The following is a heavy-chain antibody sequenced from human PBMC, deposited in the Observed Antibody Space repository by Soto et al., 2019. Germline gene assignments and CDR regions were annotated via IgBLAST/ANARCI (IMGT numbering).Heavy chain of an antibody. CDR2: INRNGGGA. Sequence: EVQLLDSGGGLVQPGGSLRLSCKVSGFPFSSYAMSRVRQAPGKGLEWVSSINRNGGGANYADSVKGRFTISRDDSNDVLSLQMNSLRAEDTAIYYCATGYYFDFWGQGTLVTVSS. CDR1: GFPFSSYA. J-gene: IGHJ4*02. V-gene: IGHV3-23*01. CDR3: ATGYYFDF.